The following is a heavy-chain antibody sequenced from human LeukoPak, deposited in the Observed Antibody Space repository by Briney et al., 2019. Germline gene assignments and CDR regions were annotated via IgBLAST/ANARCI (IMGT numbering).Heavy chain of an antibody. Sequence: SETLSLTCAVYGGSFSGYYWSWIRQPPGKGLEWIGEINHSGSTNYNPSLKSRVTISVDTSKNQFSLKLSSVTAADTAVYYCARGQWHADYFDYWGQGTLVTVSS. J-gene: IGHJ4*02. CDR1: GGSFSGYY. V-gene: IGHV4-34*01. D-gene: IGHD2-8*01. CDR3: ARGQWHADYFDY. CDR2: INHSGST.